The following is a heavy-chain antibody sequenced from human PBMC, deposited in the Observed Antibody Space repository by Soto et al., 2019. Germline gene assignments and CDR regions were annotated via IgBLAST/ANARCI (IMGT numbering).Heavy chain of an antibody. V-gene: IGHV1-18*01. D-gene: IGHD3-3*01. J-gene: IGHJ5*02. Sequence: QVQLVQSGAEVKKPGASVKVSCKASGYTFTSYGISWVRQAPGQGLEWRGWISAYNGNTNYAQKLQGRVTMTTDTSTSKAYMELRSLRSDDTAVYYCARVVVLRFLGWLLVPWFGPWGQGTLVPGSS. CDR3: ARVVVLRFLGWLLVPWFGP. CDR1: GYTFTSYG. CDR2: ISAYNGNT.